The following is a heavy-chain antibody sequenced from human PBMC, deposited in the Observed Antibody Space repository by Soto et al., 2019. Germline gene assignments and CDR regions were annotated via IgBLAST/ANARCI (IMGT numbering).Heavy chain of an antibody. CDR3: ARGGFDWLFWFDP. CDR1: GGSISSGGYS. V-gene: IGHV4-30-2*01. Sequence: PSETLSLTCAVSGGSISSGGYSWSWIRQPPGKGLEWIGYIYHSGSTYYNPSLKSRVTISVDRSKNQFSLKLSSVTAADTAVYYCARGGFDWLFWFDPWGQGTLVTVSS. D-gene: IGHD3-9*01. J-gene: IGHJ5*02. CDR2: IYHSGST.